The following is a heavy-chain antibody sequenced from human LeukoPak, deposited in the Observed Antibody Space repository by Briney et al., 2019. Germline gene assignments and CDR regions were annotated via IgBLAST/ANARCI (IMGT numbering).Heavy chain of an antibody. J-gene: IGHJ4*02. CDR2: IRSKAYGGTT. V-gene: IGHV3-49*03. CDR3: TREYSGYSDY. Sequence: QTGGSLRLSCTASGFTFGDYAMSWFRPAPGKGLEWVGFIRSKAYGGTTEYAASVKGRFSISRDDSKSIAYLQMNSLKTEDTAVYYCTREYSGYSDYWGQGTLVTVSS. D-gene: IGHD5-12*01. CDR1: GFTFGDYA.